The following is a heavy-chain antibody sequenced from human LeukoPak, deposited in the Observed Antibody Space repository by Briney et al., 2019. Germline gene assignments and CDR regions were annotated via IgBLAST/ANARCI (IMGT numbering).Heavy chain of an antibody. CDR3: AKRGRLYSSSWYLPEFDP. CDR1: GFTFSSYA. CDR2: IIGSGGST. V-gene: IGHV3-23*01. D-gene: IGHD6-13*01. Sequence: GGSLRLSCAASGFTFSSYAMSWVRQAPGKGLEWVSAIIGSGGSTYYADSVKGRFTISRDNSKNTLYLQMNSLRAEDTAVYYCAKRGRLYSSSWYLPEFDPWGQGTLVTVSS. J-gene: IGHJ5*02.